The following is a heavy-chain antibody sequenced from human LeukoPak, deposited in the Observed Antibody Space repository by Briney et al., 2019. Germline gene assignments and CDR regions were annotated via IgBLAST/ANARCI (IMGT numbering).Heavy chain of an antibody. J-gene: IGHJ5*02. V-gene: IGHV5-51*01. D-gene: IGHD3-22*01. CDR1: GYSFTSYW. Sequence: GESLKISCKGSGYSFTSYWIGWVRQMPGKGLEWMGIIYPGDSDTRYSPSFQGQVTISPDKSISTAYLQWSSLKASDTAMYYCARHQWCSSGYYELSCWFDPWGQGTLVTVSS. CDR2: IYPGDSDT. CDR3: ARHQWCSSGYYELSCWFDP.